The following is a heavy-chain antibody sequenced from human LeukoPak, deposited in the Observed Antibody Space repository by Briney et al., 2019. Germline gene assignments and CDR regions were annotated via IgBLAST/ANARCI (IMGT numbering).Heavy chain of an antibody. CDR3: AKGGGSGLGYYYYMDV. Sequence: GGSLRLSCAASGFTFSSYGMSWVRQAPGKGLEWVSAISGSGGSTYYADSVKGRFTISRDNSKNTLYLQMNSLRAEDTAVYYCAKGGGSGLGYYYYMDVWGKGTTVTISS. CDR1: GFTFSSYG. D-gene: IGHD3-10*01. J-gene: IGHJ6*03. V-gene: IGHV3-23*01. CDR2: ISGSGGST.